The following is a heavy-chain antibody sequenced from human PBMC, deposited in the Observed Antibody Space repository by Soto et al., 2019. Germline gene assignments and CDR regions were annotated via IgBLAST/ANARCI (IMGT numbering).Heavy chain of an antibody. CDR1: GGTFSSYA. CDR3: AQGCSSTSCYGGDSYYYYGMDV. CDR2: IIPIFGTA. J-gene: IGHJ6*02. D-gene: IGHD2-2*01. V-gene: IGHV1-69*13. Sequence: SVKVSCKASGGTFSSYAISWVRQAPGQGLEWMGGIIPIFGTANYAQKFQGRVTITADESTSTAYMELSSLRSEDTAVYYCAQGCSSTSCYGGDSYYYYGMDVWGQGTTVTVSS.